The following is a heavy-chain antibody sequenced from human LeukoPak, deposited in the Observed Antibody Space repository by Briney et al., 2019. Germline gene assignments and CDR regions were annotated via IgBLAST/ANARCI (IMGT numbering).Heavy chain of an antibody. Sequence: GGSLRLSCAASGFTFSSYAMSWVRQAPGKGLEWVSAISGSGGSTYYADSVRGRFTISRDNSKNTLYLQMNSLRAEDTAVYYCAKVRYYDFWSGYYTYWGQGTLVTVSS. CDR3: AKVRYYDFWSGYYTY. CDR1: GFTFSSYA. J-gene: IGHJ4*02. CDR2: ISGSGGST. V-gene: IGHV3-23*01. D-gene: IGHD3-3*01.